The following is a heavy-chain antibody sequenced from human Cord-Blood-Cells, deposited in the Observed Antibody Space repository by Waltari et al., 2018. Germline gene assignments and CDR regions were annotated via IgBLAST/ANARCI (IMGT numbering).Heavy chain of an antibody. CDR1: GFTFSSYA. J-gene: IGHJ3*02. CDR2: NGGSGGST. CDR3: AKDNGIREYAFDI. V-gene: IGHV3-23*01. D-gene: IGHD3-10*01. Sequence: EVQLLESGGGLVQPGGSLRLSCAASGFTFSSYAMSWVRQAPGRGREWVAANGGSGGSTYYADSVKGRFTISRDNSKNTLYLQMNSLRAEDTAVYYCAKDNGIREYAFDIWGQGTMVTVSS.